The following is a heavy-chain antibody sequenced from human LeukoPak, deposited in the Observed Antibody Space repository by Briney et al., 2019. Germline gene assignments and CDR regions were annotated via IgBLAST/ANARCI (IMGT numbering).Heavy chain of an antibody. CDR1: GFTFSDYY. CDR3: ARRTPQRALDN. J-gene: IGHJ4*02. D-gene: IGHD5-24*01. Sequence: GGSLRLSCAAYGFTFSDYYMSWIRQAPGKGLEWVSSIGFSGSPIYYADSVKGRFTISRDNAKNSLFLQINSLRAEDTAVYYCARRTPQRALDNWGQGILVTVSS. V-gene: IGHV3-11*01. CDR2: IGFSGSPI.